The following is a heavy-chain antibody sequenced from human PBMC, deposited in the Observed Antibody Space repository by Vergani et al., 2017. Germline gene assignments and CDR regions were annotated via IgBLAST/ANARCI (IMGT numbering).Heavy chain of an antibody. J-gene: IGHJ2*01. CDR2: IDRNYGVK. CDR3: VKDNDYDADGPFDL. V-gene: IGHV3-9*01. CDR1: GFTFQAFA. D-gene: IGHD3-16*01. Sequence: VEAGGGLVQPGGSLRLSCTASGFTFQAFAFHWVRQVSGRGLEGVSGIDRNYGVKNGNSFEGRLSISRDNAKKAVFLQMNNLRHEDTALYFCVKDNDYDADGPFDLGGRGTLVTVSS.